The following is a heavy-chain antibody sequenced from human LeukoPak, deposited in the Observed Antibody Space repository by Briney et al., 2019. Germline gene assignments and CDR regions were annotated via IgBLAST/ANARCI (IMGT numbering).Heavy chain of an antibody. CDR3: ARERDGDDAFDI. CDR1: GGSISSYY. CDR2: IYYSGST. D-gene: IGHD3-10*01. Sequence: SETLSPTCTVSGGSISSYYWSWIRQPPGKGLEWIGYIYYSGSTNYNPSLKSRVTISVDTSKNQFSLKLSSVTAADTAVYYCARERDGDDAFDIWGQGTMVTVSS. V-gene: IGHV4-59*01. J-gene: IGHJ3*02.